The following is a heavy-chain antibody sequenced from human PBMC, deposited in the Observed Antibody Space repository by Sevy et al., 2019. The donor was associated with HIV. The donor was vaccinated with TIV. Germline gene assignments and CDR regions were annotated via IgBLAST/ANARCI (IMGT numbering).Heavy chain of an antibody. V-gene: IGHV4-38-2*02. CDR2: IYHGGST. Sequence: SETLSLTCTVSGFSISSDYYWGWIRQPPGKGLEGIGSIYHGGSTYYNPSLKSRVTISIDTSKNQFSLKLSSVTAADTAVYYCARDYYGAGSYYEFVYWGQGTRVTVSS. D-gene: IGHD3-10*01. CDR3: ARDYYGAGSYYEFVY. J-gene: IGHJ4*02. CDR1: GFSISSDYY.